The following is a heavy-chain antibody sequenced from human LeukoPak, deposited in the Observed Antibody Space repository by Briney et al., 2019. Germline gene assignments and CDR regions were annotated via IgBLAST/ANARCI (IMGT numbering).Heavy chain of an antibody. J-gene: IGHJ3*02. CDR1: GFTFSSYA. V-gene: IGHV3-30-3*01. CDR2: ISYDGSNK. D-gene: IGHD2-15*01. CDR3: ARGDCSGGSCSTGAFDI. Sequence: GRSLRLSCAASGFTFSSYAMHWVRQAPGKGLEWVAVISYDGSNKYYADSVKGRFTISRDNSKNTLYLQMNSLRAEDTAVYYCARGDCSGGSCSTGAFDIWGQGTMVTVSS.